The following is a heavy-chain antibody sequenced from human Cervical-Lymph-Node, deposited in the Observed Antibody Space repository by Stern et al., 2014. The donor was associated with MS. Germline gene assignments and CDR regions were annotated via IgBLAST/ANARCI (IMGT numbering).Heavy chain of an antibody. V-gene: IGHV3-33*01. D-gene: IGHD1-1*01. CDR2: IWYDGSNK. CDR3: ARDLTAAGTGFDY. CDR1: GFTFSSYG. J-gene: IGHJ4*02. Sequence: QVQLGQSGGGVVQPGRSLRLSCAASGFTFSSYGMHWVRQAPGKGLEWVAVIWYDGSNKYYADSVKGRFTISRDNSKNTLYLQMNSLRAEDTAVYYCARDLTAAGTGFDYWGQGTLVTVSS.